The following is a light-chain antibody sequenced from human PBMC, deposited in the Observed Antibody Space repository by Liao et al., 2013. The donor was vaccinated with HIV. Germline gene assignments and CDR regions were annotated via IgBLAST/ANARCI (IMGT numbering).Light chain of an antibody. J-gene: IGLJ2*01. V-gene: IGLV3-1*01. CDR1: KLGDKS. CDR3: QAWDRNTAI. Sequence: YDLTQPPSVSVSPGQTATITCSGDKLGDKSVCWYQQKPGQSPVAVIYQDTKRPSGIPARFSASNSGNTATLTISGAQATDEADYYCQAWDRNTAIFGGGTKLTVL. CDR2: QDT.